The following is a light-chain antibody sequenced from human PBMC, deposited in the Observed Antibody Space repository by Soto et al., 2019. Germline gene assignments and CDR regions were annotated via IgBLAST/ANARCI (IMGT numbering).Light chain of an antibody. J-gene: IGKJ1*01. CDR1: QSVSSY. Sequence: ILLTQSPATLSLSPGETASLSCRASQSVSSYLAWYQQKPGQAPRLLIYDASNRATGIPARFSGSGSGTDFTLTISSLEPEDFAVYYCQQRSNWPKTFGQGTKVDIK. CDR2: DAS. V-gene: IGKV3-11*01. CDR3: QQRSNWPKT.